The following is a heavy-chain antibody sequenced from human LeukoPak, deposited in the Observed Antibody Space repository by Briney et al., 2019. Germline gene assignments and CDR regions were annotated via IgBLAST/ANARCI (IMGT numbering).Heavy chain of an antibody. CDR2: IYYSGST. Sequence: SETLSLTCAVSGYSISSGYYWGWIRQPPGKGLEWIGYIYYSGSTNYNPSLKSRVTISVDTSKNQFSLDLSSVTAADTAVYYCARARYNWFDPWGQGTLVTVSS. CDR1: GYSISSGYY. CDR3: ARARYNWFDP. J-gene: IGHJ5*02. V-gene: IGHV4-61*01.